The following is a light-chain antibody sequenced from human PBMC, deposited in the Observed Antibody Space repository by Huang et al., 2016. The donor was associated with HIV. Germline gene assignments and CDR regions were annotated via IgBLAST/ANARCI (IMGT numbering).Light chain of an antibody. CDR3: QHYNGWPET. J-gene: IGKJ2*01. Sequence: IVMTQSPVTLSVSPRESVTLSCRASQSVGSNLAWYQHKPGQAPRLLIYDAATRATGTAVRFSGSGSGTEFTLTISSLQSEDFAMYYCQHYNGWPETCGRGTKLEIK. CDR2: DAA. V-gene: IGKV3-15*01. CDR1: QSVGSN.